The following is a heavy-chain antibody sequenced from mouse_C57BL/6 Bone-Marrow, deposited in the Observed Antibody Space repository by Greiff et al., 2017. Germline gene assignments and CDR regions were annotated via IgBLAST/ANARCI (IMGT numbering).Heavy chain of an antibody. CDR2: IYPRSGNT. Sequence: VQVVESGAELARPGASVKLSCKASGYTFTSYGISWVKQRPGQGLEWIGEIYPRSGNTYYNEKFKGKATLTADKSSSTAYMELRSLTSEDSAVYFCAREEVYDGYFSWFAYWGQGTLVTVSA. CDR1: GYTFTSYG. CDR3: AREEVYDGYFSWFAY. V-gene: IGHV1-81*01. D-gene: IGHD2-3*01. J-gene: IGHJ3*01.